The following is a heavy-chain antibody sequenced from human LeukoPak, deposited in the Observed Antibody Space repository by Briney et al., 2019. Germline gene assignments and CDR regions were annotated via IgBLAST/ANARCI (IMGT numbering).Heavy chain of an antibody. V-gene: IGHV4-59*01. CDR2: IYYSGST. J-gene: IGHJ4*02. CDR1: GGSISSYY. Sequence: SETLCLTCTVSGGSISSYYWSWIRQPPGKGLEWIGYIYYSGSTNYNPSLKSRVTISVDTSKNQFSLKLSSVTAADTAVYYCARSPAYYYDSSGYFTFDYWGQGTLVTVSS. CDR3: ARSPAYYYDSSGYFTFDY. D-gene: IGHD3-22*01.